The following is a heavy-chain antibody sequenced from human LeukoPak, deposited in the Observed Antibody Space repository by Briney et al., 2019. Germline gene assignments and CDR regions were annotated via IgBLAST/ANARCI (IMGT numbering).Heavy chain of an antibody. Sequence: SETLSLTCSVSGDSVSRSDSYWDWIRQPPGKGLEWIGTIYFSGRTYYSPSLKSRVTMSVDPSNNQFSLNLRSVTAADTAAYYCARRRYYDGSGYLEWGQGTLLSVSS. J-gene: IGHJ1*01. CDR1: GDSVSRSDSY. D-gene: IGHD3-22*01. CDR3: ARRRYYDGSGYLE. V-gene: IGHV4-39*01. CDR2: IYFSGRT.